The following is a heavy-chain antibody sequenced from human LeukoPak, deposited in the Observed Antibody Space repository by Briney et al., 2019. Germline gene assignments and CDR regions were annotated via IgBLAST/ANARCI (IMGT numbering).Heavy chain of an antibody. Sequence: PGGSLRLSCAASGFTFSSYSMNWVRQAPGKGLEWVSSISSSSSYIYYADSVKGRFTISRDNVKNSLYLQMNSLRAEDTAVYYCAREIVVAPAAIEAINYGMDVWGQGTTVTVSS. CDR1: GFTFSSYS. D-gene: IGHD2-2*01. V-gene: IGHV3-21*01. CDR3: AREIVVAPAAIEAINYGMDV. J-gene: IGHJ6*02. CDR2: ISSSSSYI.